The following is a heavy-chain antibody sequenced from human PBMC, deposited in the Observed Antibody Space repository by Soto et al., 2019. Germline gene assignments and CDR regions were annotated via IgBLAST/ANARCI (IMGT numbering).Heavy chain of an antibody. V-gene: IGHV3-30*03. D-gene: IGHD1-26*01. J-gene: IGHJ6*02. CDR1: GFTFSRYD. Sequence: GGSLRLSCAVSGFTFSRYDMHWVRQAPGKGLEWVAVISYDGSHKYFADSVKGRFTISRDNSKNTVDLQMNSLRGEDTAVYYCARVEATTYSHFYSGMDVWGQGTTVTVSS. CDR3: ARVEATTYSHFYSGMDV. CDR2: ISYDGSHK.